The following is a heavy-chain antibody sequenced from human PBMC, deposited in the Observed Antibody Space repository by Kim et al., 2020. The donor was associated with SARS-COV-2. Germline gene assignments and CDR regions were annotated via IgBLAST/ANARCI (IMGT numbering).Heavy chain of an antibody. V-gene: IGHV3-21*01. CDR2: ISSSSYI. CDR3: ATIGAVAGTWGDWFDP. D-gene: IGHD6-19*01. Sequence: GGSLRLSCAASGFTFSSYSMNWVRQAPGKGLEWVSSISSSSYIYYADSVKGRFTISRDNAKNSLYLQMNSLRAEDTAVYYCATIGAVAGTWGDWFDPWGQGTLVTVSS. J-gene: IGHJ5*02. CDR1: GFTFSSYS.